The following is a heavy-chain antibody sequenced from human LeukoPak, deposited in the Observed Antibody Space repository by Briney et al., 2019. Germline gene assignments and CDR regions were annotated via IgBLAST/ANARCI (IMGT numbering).Heavy chain of an antibody. CDR1: GGTFSSYA. Sequence: GASVKVSCKASGGTFSSYAISWVRQAPGQGLEWMGGIIPIFGTANYAQKFQGRVTITADESTSTAYMELSSLRSEDTAVYYCAANVDTPMDFDYWGQGTLVTVSS. V-gene: IGHV1-69*13. J-gene: IGHJ4*02. CDR3: AANVDTPMDFDY. CDR2: IIPIFGTA. D-gene: IGHD5-18*01.